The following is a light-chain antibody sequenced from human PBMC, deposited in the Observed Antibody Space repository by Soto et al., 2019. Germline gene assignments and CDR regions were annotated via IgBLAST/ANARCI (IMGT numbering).Light chain of an antibody. Sequence: EIGMTQSPSTLSGSPGERATLSWRASQSVSSNLAWYQQKPGQAPRLLIYDASSRATGIPDRFSGGGYGTDFTLTISRLETEDFAVYYCQQFSSYPLTFGGGTKVDIK. CDR3: QQFSSYPLT. V-gene: IGKV3D-15*01. CDR2: DAS. J-gene: IGKJ4*01. CDR1: QSVSSN.